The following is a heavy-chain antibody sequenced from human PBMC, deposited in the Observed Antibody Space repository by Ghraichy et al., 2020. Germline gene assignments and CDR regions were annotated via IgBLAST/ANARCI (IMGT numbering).Heavy chain of an antibody. CDR1: GFTFSSYK. D-gene: IGHD2-8*01. V-gene: IGHV3-21*01. CDR3: AGRYCTNDVCSHDY. CDR2: ISSDSSYV. J-gene: IGHJ4*02. Sequence: GGSLRLSCVASGFTFSSYKIDSVRQAPGKGLEWVSSISSDSSYVHYADSVKGRFTISRDNAKNSLYLQMNSLRAEDTALYYCAGRYCTNDVCSHDYWGQGTLVTVSS.